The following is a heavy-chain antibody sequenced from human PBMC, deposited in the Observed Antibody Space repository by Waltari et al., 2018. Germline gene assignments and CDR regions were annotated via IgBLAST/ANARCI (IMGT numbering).Heavy chain of an antibody. V-gene: IGHV3-74*01. CDR2: INNDGSST. J-gene: IGHJ6*02. CDR3: ARDYGMDV. CDR1: GLPFSTYW. Sequence: EVQLVESGGGLVQPGGSLRLSCAASGLPFSTYWMNWVRQAPGKGLVWVSRINNDGSSTSYADSVKGRFTISRDNARNTLYLQMSSLRVEDTAVYYCARDYGMDVWGQGTTVTVSS.